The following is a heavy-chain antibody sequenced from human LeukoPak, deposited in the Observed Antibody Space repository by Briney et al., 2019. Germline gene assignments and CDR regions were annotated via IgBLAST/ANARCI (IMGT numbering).Heavy chain of an antibody. CDR2: IKQDGSEH. V-gene: IGHV3-7*05. J-gene: IGHJ1*01. CDR1: GFNFSRIW. Sequence: GGPLRLPCAASGFNFSRIWMRCLRQAPGKGLEGLATIKQDGSEHYYVDSVRGRFTISRDNAKNSLYLQMNSPRAEDTAVYYCARAYCGGDCYSYFQHWGQGTLVTVSS. D-gene: IGHD2-21*02. CDR3: ARAYCGGDCYSYFQH.